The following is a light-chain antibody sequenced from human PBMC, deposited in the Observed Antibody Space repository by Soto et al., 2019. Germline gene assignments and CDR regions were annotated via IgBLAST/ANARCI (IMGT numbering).Light chain of an antibody. V-gene: IGLV2-14*01. CDR2: EVS. CDR3: ATWDDSLHVCV. Sequence: QSALTQPASVSGSPGQSITISCTGTSSDVGSYNYVSWYQQHPGKAPKLMIYEVSNRPSGVSDRFSGSKSGNTASLTISGLQAEDEADYYCATWDDSLHVCVFGGGTKLTVL. J-gene: IGLJ3*02. CDR1: SSDVGSYNY.